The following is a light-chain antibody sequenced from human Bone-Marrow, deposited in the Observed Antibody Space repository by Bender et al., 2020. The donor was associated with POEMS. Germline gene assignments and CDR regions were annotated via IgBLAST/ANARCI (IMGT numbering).Light chain of an antibody. CDR1: SITFYDY. CDR2: EVS. J-gene: IGLJ1*01. V-gene: IGLV2-8*01. CDR3: STYIGNNNYV. Sequence: QSALPQPPSASGSPGQSVTISCTGLSITFYDYVSWYQQRPGKAPKLIIYEVSKRPSGVPDRFSGSKSGNSASLTVSGLRAEDEADYYCSTYIGNNNYVFGSGTRVPVL.